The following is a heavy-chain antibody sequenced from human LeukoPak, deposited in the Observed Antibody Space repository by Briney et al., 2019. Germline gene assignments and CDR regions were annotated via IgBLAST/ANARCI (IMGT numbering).Heavy chain of an antibody. D-gene: IGHD2-21*01. J-gene: IGHJ4*02. V-gene: IGHV3-11*04. CDR1: GFIFSDYY. Sequence: GGSLRLSCAASGFIFSDYYVTWLRQAPGKGLEWISYISETGTTIHYAASVKGRFTVSRDNTKNSLYLQMNSLRVEDTAVYYCARDAYLYSSDQWGRGTLVTVSS. CDR2: ISETGTTI. CDR3: ARDAYLYSSDQ.